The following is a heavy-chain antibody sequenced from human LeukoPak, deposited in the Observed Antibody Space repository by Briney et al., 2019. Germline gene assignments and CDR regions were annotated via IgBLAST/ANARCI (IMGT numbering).Heavy chain of an antibody. Sequence: GGSLRLSCAASGFPFPTYAMKWVRQAPGKGLEWVSTISSSGGSTYYADSVKGRFTISRDTSKNTLYLQMNSLRAEDTAVYYCTKGARGYYADYWGQGTLVTVSS. J-gene: IGHJ4*02. V-gene: IGHV3-23*01. D-gene: IGHD5-12*01. CDR3: TKGARGYYADY. CDR2: ISSSGGST. CDR1: GFPFPTYA.